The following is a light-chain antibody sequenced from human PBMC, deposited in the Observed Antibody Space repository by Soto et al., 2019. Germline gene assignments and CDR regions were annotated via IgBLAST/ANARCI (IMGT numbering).Light chain of an antibody. CDR3: MQALQPPGT. CDR1: QSLLHSNGYNY. CDR2: WGS. V-gene: IGKV2-28*01. Sequence: DIVMTQSPLSLPVTPGEPASISCRSGQSLLHSNGYNYLDWYQQKPGQSPQLLIYWGSNLASGVPDRFSGSGSGTDFTLEISSVEAEDVGVYYCMQALQPPGTFGQGSKV. J-gene: IGKJ1*01.